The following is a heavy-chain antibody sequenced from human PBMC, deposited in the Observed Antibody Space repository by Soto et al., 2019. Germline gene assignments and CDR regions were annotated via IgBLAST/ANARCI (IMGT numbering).Heavy chain of an antibody. J-gene: IGHJ5*02. V-gene: IGHV5-51*01. CDR3: ARLDTNGWS. CDR1: GYNFARYW. Sequence: GESLKISCRGSGYNFARYWIGWVRQMPGKGLEWMGNIYPSDSETRYSPSFQGQVTISADRSISTAYLQWNSLKASDSAMYFCARLDTNGWSWGQGTLVTVS. CDR2: IYPSDSET. D-gene: IGHD2-8*01.